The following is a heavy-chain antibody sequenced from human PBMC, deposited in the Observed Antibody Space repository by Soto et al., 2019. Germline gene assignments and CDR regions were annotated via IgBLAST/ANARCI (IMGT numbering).Heavy chain of an antibody. CDR2: INADRTTT. D-gene: IGHD3-3*02. J-gene: IGHJ5*02. Sequence: EVPLVESGGGLVQPGGSLRLSCAASGFTFSTYWMHWVRQAPGKGLVWVSRINADRTTTTYADSVKGRFTISRDNAKNTLYLQMNSLRAEDTAVYFCATVATHSYNWVDPWGQGTLVTISS. CDR1: GFTFSTYW. V-gene: IGHV3-74*01. CDR3: ATVATHSYNWVDP.